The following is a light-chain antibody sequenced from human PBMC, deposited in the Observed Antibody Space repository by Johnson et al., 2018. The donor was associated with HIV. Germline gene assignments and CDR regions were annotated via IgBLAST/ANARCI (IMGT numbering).Light chain of an antibody. J-gene: IGLJ1*01. CDR3: GTWDGSLSVYV. CDR2: ENN. Sequence: QAVLTQPPSVSAAPGQKVTIPCSGSSSNIGKNSVSWYQQLPGTAPKLLIYENNKRPSGIPDRFSDSKSGTSATLGITGLQTGDEADFYFGTWDGSLSVYVFGTGTKVTVL. V-gene: IGLV1-51*02. CDR1: SSNIGKNS.